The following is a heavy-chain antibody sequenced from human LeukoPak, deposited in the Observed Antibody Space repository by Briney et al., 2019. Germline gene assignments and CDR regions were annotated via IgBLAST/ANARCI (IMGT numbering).Heavy chain of an antibody. Sequence: PGGSLRLSCAASGFTFSSYWMSWVRQAPGKGLEWVANIKQDGSEKSYVDSVKGRFTISRDNAKNSLYLQMSSLRAEDTAVYYCARDGTAAGLYFDLWGQGTLVTVSS. V-gene: IGHV3-7*01. CDR1: GFTFSSYW. CDR3: ARDGTAAGLYFDL. D-gene: IGHD6-13*01. J-gene: IGHJ4*01. CDR2: IKQDGSEK.